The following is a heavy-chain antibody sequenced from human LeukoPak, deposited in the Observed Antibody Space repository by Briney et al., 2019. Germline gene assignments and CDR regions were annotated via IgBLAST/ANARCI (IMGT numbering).Heavy chain of an antibody. Sequence: GRSPRLSCAASGFTLSDYYMSWIRQAPGKGLEWVSYSSSSGSTVYYADSVKGRFAISRDNAKNSLYLQMNSLRAEDTAVYYCARRRGFIDYWGQGTLVTVSS. J-gene: IGHJ4*02. CDR2: SSSSGSTV. CDR3: ARRRGFIDY. CDR1: GFTLSDYY. V-gene: IGHV3-11*01.